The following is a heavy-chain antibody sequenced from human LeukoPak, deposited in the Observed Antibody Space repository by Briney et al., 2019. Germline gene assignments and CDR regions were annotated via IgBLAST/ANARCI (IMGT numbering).Heavy chain of an antibody. CDR2: IFRNGNT. J-gene: IGHJ4*02. Sequence: SETLSLTCVVSGGSIGSGNWWSWVRPSPGKGLEWIGEIFRNGNTNYNPSLKSRVTISVDTSNNQFSLKLTSVTAADTAIYYCGRNAAYCIDYWGQGTLVTVSS. CDR1: GGSIGSGNW. D-gene: IGHD1-26*01. V-gene: IGHV4-4*02. CDR3: GRNAAYCIDY.